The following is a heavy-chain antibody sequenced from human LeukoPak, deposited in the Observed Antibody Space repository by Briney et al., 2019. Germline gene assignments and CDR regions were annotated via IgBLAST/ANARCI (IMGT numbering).Heavy chain of an antibody. Sequence: GESLKISCKGSGYSFTSYWIGWVRQMPGKGLEWMGIIYPGDSGTRYGPSFQGQVTISADKSINTAYLQWTSLKASDTAMYYCARQLTTLRGFDIWGQGTLVTASS. CDR2: IYPGDSGT. J-gene: IGHJ3*02. V-gene: IGHV5-51*01. CDR1: GYSFTSYW. CDR3: ARQLTTLRGFDI. D-gene: IGHD4-11*01.